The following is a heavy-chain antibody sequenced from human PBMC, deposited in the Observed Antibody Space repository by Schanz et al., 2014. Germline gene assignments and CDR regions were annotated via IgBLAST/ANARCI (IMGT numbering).Heavy chain of an antibody. CDR2: IWYNGSNK. Sequence: QVQLVESGGGVVQPGRSLRLSCAASGFTFSKYGVHWVRQAPGKGLEWVAVIWYNGSNKYYADSVRGRFTISRDNSKNTLYLQMNNLRAEDTAVYYCARAQGVIRLYYGVDVWGQGTTXTVSS. CDR1: GFTFSKYG. J-gene: IGHJ6*02. V-gene: IGHV3-33*01. D-gene: IGHD3-10*01. CDR3: ARAQGVIRLYYGVDV.